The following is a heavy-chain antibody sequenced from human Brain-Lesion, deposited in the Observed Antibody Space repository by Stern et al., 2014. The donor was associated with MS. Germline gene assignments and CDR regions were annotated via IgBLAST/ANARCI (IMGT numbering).Heavy chain of an antibody. Sequence: QVQLVQSGAEVKKPGASVKVSCKASGYTFTSYDITWVPQASGHGLEWMGWMNPYSGNTGYAQKFKGRVSMTSDPSISTVYMELTSLTSDDTAVYFCARAVRNQLLSEYWGQGTLVTVSS. V-gene: IGHV1-8*02. CDR3: ARAVRNQLLSEY. D-gene: IGHD2-2*01. J-gene: IGHJ4*02. CDR1: GYTFTSYD. CDR2: MNPYSGNT.